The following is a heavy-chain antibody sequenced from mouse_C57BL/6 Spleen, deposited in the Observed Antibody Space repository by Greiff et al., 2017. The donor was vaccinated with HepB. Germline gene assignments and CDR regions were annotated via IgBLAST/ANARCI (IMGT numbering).Heavy chain of an antibody. J-gene: IGHJ4*01. CDR1: GYAFSSSW. CDR2: IYPGDGDT. V-gene: IGHV1-82*01. D-gene: IGHD1-1*01. Sequence: QVQLKESGPELVKPGASVKISCKASGYAFSSSWMNWVKQRPGKGLEWIGRIYPGDGDTNYNGKFKGKATLTADKSSSTAYMKLSSLTSEDSAVYLCARWTYYGSSDEEVDAMDYWGQGTSVTVSS. CDR3: ARWTYYGSSDEEVDAMDY.